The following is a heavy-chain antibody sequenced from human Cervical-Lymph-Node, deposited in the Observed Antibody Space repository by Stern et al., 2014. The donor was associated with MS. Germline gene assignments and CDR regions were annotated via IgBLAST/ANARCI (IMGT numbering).Heavy chain of an antibody. CDR1: GFTSSAYG. CDR3: ARHCSSSTCFRYYALDV. V-gene: IGHV3-21*06. Sequence: EVQLEESGGGLLKPGGSLRLSCVASGFTSSAYGMHWVRQAPGKGLEWVSSISSSGSTKYYADSMKGRLTISRDNIKNSLFLQMNSLRAEDTGIYYCARHCSSSTCFRYYALDVWGQGTTVTVSS. J-gene: IGHJ6*02. D-gene: IGHD2-2*01. CDR2: ISSSGSTK.